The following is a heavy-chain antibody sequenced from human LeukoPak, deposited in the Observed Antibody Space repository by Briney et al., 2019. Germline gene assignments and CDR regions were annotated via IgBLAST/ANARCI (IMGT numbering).Heavy chain of an antibody. CDR3: ARSRTPFYYYGMHV. J-gene: IGHJ6*02. Sequence: ASVKVSCKASGYIFTDYYIHLIRQAPGQGLEWMGWIDPNSGGTHHAPNFQGRATMTRDTSSSTVYMDLSRLRSADTAIYYCARSRTPFYYYGMHVWGLGTSVTVSS. V-gene: IGHV1-2*02. CDR2: IDPNSGGT. CDR1: GYIFTDYY. D-gene: IGHD1-1*01.